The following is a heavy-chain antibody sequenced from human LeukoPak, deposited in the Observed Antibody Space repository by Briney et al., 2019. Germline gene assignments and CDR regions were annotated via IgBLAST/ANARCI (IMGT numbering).Heavy chain of an antibody. J-gene: IGHJ5*02. CDR2: ISNGGSNK. CDR3: AKGRTTEGYGSGT. D-gene: IGHD3-10*01. CDR1: GFPFTGSG. Sequence: GGSLRLSCAASGFPFTGSGIHWVRQAPHKGLEWVALISNGGSNKYYADSVKGRFTISRDNSRRTVYLEMSSLRAEDTAVYHCAKGRTTEGYGSGTLGQGALVTVSS. V-gene: IGHV3-30*18.